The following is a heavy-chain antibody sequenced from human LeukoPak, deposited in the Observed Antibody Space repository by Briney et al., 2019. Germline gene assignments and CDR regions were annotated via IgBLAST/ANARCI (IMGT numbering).Heavy chain of an antibody. CDR2: IYSGGST. Sequence: GGSLRLSCAASGFTVSSNYMSWVRQAPGKGLEWVSVIYSGGSTYYADSVKGRFTISRDNSKNTLYLQMNSLRAEDTAVYYCARAVREYSSSWGHGGYYFDYWGQGTLVTVSS. V-gene: IGHV3-66*01. CDR1: GFTVSSNY. D-gene: IGHD6-13*01. J-gene: IGHJ4*02. CDR3: ARAVREYSSSWGHGGYYFDY.